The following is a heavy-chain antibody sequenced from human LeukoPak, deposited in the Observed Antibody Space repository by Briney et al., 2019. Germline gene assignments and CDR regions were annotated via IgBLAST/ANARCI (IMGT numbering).Heavy chain of an antibody. CDR1: GFTFSSYG. D-gene: IGHD1-26*01. Sequence: PGGSLRLSCAASGFTFSSYGMSWVRQAPGKGLEWVSAISGSGGSTYYADSVKGRFTISRDNSKNTLYLQMNSLRAEDTAVYYCAKHDRELLYYYYYYMDVWGKGTTVTISS. CDR3: AKHDRELLYYYYYYMDV. V-gene: IGHV3-23*01. CDR2: ISGSGGST. J-gene: IGHJ6*03.